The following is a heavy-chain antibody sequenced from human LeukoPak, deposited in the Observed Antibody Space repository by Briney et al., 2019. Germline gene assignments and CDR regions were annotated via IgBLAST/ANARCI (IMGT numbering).Heavy chain of an antibody. J-gene: IGHJ4*02. D-gene: IGHD3-3*01. Sequence: ASVKVSCKASGYTFTGYYMHWVRQAPGQGLEWMGWINPNSGGTNYAQKFQGRVTMTRDTSISTAYMELSRLRSDDTAVYYCARVYDYDFWSGYRHDFDYWGQGTLVTVSS. V-gene: IGHV1-2*02. CDR3: ARVYDYDFWSGYRHDFDY. CDR1: GYTFTGYY. CDR2: INPNSGGT.